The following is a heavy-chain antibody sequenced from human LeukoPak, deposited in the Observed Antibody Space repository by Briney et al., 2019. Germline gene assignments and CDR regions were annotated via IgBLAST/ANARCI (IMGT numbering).Heavy chain of an antibody. CDR3: ARTDQLDYYYYYMDV. CDR1: GGTFSSYA. D-gene: IGHD1-1*01. V-gene: IGHV1-69*13. Sequence: SVKVSCKASGGTFSSYAISWVRQAPGQGPEWMGGIIPIFGTENYAQKFQGRVTITADESTSTAYMELSSLRSEDTAVYYCARTDQLDYYYYYMDVWGKGTTVTVSS. CDR2: IIPIFGTE. J-gene: IGHJ6*03.